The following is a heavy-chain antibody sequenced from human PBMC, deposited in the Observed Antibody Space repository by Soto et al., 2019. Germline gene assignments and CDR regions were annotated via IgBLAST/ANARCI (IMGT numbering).Heavy chain of an antibody. V-gene: IGHV3-23*01. CDR2: IIANGGT. D-gene: IGHD2-15*01. CDR3: AKDYTVAADPSSVILFDY. J-gene: IGHJ4*02. Sequence: GGSLRLSCAASGFTFNHYAMSWVRQAPGKGLEWVSIIIANGGTFYADSVKGRFTISRDNSKNTVYLQMSSLRVEDTAIYYCAKDYTVAADPSSVILFDYWGQGALVIVSS. CDR1: GFTFNHYA.